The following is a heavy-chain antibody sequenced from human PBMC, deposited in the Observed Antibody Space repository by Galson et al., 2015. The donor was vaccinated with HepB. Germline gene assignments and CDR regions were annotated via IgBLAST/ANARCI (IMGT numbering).Heavy chain of an antibody. CDR2: ISYDGSNK. J-gene: IGHJ4*02. CDR1: GFTFSSSA. D-gene: IGHD3-10*01. Sequence: PLRLSCAAYGFTFSSSAMHWAREAPGEGLEWVAVISYDGSNKYYADSVKGRFTISRDNSKNTLYLQMNSLRAENTAVYYCARGGPGGYWGQGTLVTVSS. V-gene: IGHV3-30-3*01. CDR3: ARGGPGGY.